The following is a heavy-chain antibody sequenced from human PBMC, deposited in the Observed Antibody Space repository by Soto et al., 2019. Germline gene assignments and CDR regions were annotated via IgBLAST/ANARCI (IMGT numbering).Heavy chain of an antibody. V-gene: IGHV1-69*13. D-gene: IGHD6-13*01. CDR1: GGTFSSYA. CDR2: IIPIFGTA. CDR3: ARSWATTSSFYGWEV. Sequence: ASVKVSCKASGGTFSSYAISWVRQAPGQGLEWMGGIIPIFGTANYAQKFQGRVTITADESTSTAYMELSSLRSEDTAVYYCARSWATTSSFYGWEVCGQGTTVRVSS. J-gene: IGHJ6*01.